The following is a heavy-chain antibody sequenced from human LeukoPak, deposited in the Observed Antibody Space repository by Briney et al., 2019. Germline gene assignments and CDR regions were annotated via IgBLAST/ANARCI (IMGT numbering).Heavy chain of an antibody. CDR2: IRYDGSNK. Sequence: GGSLGLSCAASGFTFSSYGMHWVRQAPGKGLEWVAFIRYDGSNKYYADSVKGRFTISRDNSKNTLYLQMNSLRAEDTAVYYCAKDGGSVVPASMDVWGKGTTVTVSS. V-gene: IGHV3-30*02. CDR1: GFTFSSYG. CDR3: AKDGGSVVPASMDV. D-gene: IGHD2-2*01. J-gene: IGHJ6*03.